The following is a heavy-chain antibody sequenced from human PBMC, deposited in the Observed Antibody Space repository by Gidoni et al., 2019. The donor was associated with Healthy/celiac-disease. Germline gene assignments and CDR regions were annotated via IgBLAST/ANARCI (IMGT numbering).Heavy chain of an antibody. Sequence: QVQLVQSGAEVKKPGSSVKVSCKASGGTFRSYALSWVRQAPGKGLGWMVGIIPIVGTANYAQKFQGRVTITADESTSTAYMELSSLRSEDTAVYYCAHGGEYSGYGHDYYGMDVWGQGTTVTVSS. CDR1: GGTFRSYA. CDR2: IIPIVGTA. V-gene: IGHV1-69*01. CDR3: AHGGEYSGYGHDYYGMDV. D-gene: IGHD5-12*01. J-gene: IGHJ6*02.